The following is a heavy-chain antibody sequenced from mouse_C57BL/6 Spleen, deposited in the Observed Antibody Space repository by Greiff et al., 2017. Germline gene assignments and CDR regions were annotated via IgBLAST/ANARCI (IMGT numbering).Heavy chain of an antibody. CDR1: GYTFTDYE. CDR2: IDPETGGT. J-gene: IGHJ4*01. CDR3: TRAVYYYAMDY. Sequence: QVHVKQSGAELVRPGASVTLSCKASGYTFTDYEMHWVKQTPVHGLEWIGAIDPETGGTAYNQKFKGKAILTADKSSSTAYMELRSLTSEDSAVYYCTRAVYYYAMDYWGQGTSVTVSS. V-gene: IGHV1-15*01.